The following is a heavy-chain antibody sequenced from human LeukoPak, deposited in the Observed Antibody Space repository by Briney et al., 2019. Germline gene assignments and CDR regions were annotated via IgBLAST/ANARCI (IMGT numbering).Heavy chain of an antibody. CDR3: ARVIFGDYYYDSSGYPDY. CDR2: ISAYNGNT. V-gene: IGHV1-18*04. D-gene: IGHD3-22*01. J-gene: IGHJ4*02. Sequence: ASVKVSCKATGYTFSGDYMHWVRQAPGQGLEWMGWISAYNGNTNYAQKLQGRVTMTTDTSTSTAYMELRSLRSDDTAVYYCARVIFGDYYYDSSGYPDYWGQGTLVTVSS. CDR1: GYTFSGDY.